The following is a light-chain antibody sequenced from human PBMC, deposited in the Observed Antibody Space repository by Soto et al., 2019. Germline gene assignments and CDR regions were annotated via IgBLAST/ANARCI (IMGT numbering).Light chain of an antibody. CDR1: QGISSF. CDR3: QQSYSTTWT. J-gene: IGKJ1*01. Sequence: IQLTQSPSSLSASVGDRVTITCRASQGISSFLAWYQQKPGKAPKLLIYAASTLQSGVPLRFSGSGSGTDFTLTISSLQPEDFATYSCQQSYSTTWTFGQGTKVEIK. V-gene: IGKV1-9*01. CDR2: AAS.